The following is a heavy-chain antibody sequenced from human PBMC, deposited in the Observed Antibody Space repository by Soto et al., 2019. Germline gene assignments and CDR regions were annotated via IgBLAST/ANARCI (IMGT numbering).Heavy chain of an antibody. V-gene: IGHV4-39*01. J-gene: IGHJ6*02. D-gene: IGHD3-10*01. CDR3: ARQGRRPTYYYYGMDV. Sequence: PSETLSLTCTVSGGSISSSSYYWGWIRQPPGKGLEWIGSIYYSGSTYYNPSLKSRVTISVDTSKNQFSLKLSSVTAADTAVYYCARQGRRPTYYYYGMDVWGQGTTVTVS. CDR1: GGSISSSSYY. CDR2: IYYSGST.